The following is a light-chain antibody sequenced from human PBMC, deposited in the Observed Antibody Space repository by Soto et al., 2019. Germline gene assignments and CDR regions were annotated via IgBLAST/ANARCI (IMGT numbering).Light chain of an antibody. Sequence: EIVLTQSPGTLSLSPGERATLFCRASQSVSTSYLAWYQQKPGQAPRLLIYGASSRATGIPDRFSGSGSGTDFTLTISRLEPEDFAVYYCQQRSNWRVTFGGGTKVDIK. CDR3: QQRSNWRVT. V-gene: IGKV3D-20*02. CDR2: GAS. J-gene: IGKJ4*01. CDR1: QSVSTSY.